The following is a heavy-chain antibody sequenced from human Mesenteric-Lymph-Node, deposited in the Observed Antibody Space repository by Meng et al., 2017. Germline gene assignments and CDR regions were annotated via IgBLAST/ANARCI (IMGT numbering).Heavy chain of an antibody. Sequence: VKGSGSGPGSVKPSPTLSLTCTVSGGSISRGDYYWSWIRQPPGKGLEWIGYIYYSGSTYYNPSLKSRVTISVDTSKNQFSLKLSSVTAADTAVYYCASNPTGTRGNWFDPWGQGTLVTVSS. CDR3: ASNPTGTRGNWFDP. V-gene: IGHV4-30-4*01. CDR2: IYYSGST. CDR1: GGSISRGDYY. J-gene: IGHJ5*02. D-gene: IGHD1-7*01.